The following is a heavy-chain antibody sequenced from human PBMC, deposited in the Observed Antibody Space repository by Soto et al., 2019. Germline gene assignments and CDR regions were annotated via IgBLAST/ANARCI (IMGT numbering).Heavy chain of an antibody. V-gene: IGHV4-59*08. CDR1: GGSISSYY. Sequence: SETLSLTCTVSGGSISSYYWSWIRQPPGKGLEWIGYIYYSGSTNYNPSLKSRVTISVDTSKNQFSLKLSSVTAADTAVYYCATTGYSSSSGYYYYMDVWGKGTTVTVSS. CDR3: ATTGYSSSSGYYYYMDV. D-gene: IGHD6-13*01. CDR2: IYYSGST. J-gene: IGHJ6*03.